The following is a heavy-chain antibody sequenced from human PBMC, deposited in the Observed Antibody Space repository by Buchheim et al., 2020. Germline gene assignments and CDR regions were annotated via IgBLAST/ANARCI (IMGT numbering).Heavy chain of an antibody. V-gene: IGHV3-48*02. D-gene: IGHD2-8*01. J-gene: IGHJ5*02. CDR1: GFTFSSYS. Sequence: EVQLVESGGGLVQPGGSLRLSCAASGFTFSSYSMNWVRQAPGKGLEWVSYISSISTIIYYADSVKGRFTISRDNAKNSLYLQMNGLRDEDTAVYYCARDRMSWFDPWGQGTL. CDR2: ISSISTII. CDR3: ARDRMSWFDP.